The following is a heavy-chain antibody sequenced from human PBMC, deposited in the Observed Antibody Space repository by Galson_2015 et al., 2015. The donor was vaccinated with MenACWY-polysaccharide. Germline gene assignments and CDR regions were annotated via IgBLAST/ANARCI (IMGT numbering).Heavy chain of an antibody. CDR1: GFTFSSYA. CDR2: ISASGGTT. D-gene: IGHD2-2*01. Sequence: SLRLSCAASGFTFSSYAISWVRQAPGQGLEWVSTISASGGTTHYADAVKGRFVISRDASKSTLYLQLNSLRAEDTATYYCAKATCGSTSCYGFDHWGQGTPVTV. V-gene: IGHV3-23*01. J-gene: IGHJ4*02. CDR3: AKATCGSTSCYGFDH.